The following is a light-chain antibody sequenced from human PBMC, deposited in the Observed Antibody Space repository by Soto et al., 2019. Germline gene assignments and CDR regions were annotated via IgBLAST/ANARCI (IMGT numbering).Light chain of an antibody. J-gene: IGKJ1*01. CDR1: QSCRKS. V-gene: IGKV1-5*01. CDR3: LCYITYPWT. CDR2: DAS. Sequence: DLPMTQSPSTLSASAGDRRTLTSRASQSCRKSVAWYQQKAGKAPTLLIYDASTLHSGVPSRVSGSGSGTEVSLTISSLQPEDFATYYCLCYITYPWTFGQGTKVDIK.